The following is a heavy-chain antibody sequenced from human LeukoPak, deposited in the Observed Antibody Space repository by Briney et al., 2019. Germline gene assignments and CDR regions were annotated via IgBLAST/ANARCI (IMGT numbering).Heavy chain of an antibody. J-gene: IGHJ4*02. CDR3: AKDGGLYSGSYYIDY. V-gene: IGHV3-43D*04. CDR1: GFTFDDYA. D-gene: IGHD1-26*01. Sequence: PGGSLRLSCAASGFTFDDYAMHWVRQAPGKGLELVSLISWDGGSTYYADSVNGRFTISRDNSKNSLYLKMNSLRAEDTALYYCAKDGGLYSGSYYIDYWGQGTLVTVSS. CDR2: ISWDGGST.